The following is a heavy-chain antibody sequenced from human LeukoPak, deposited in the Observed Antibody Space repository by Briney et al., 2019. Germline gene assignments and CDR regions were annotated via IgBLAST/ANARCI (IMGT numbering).Heavy chain of an antibody. CDR1: GFTFSSYA. J-gene: IGHJ4*02. D-gene: IGHD2-15*01. V-gene: IGHV3-23*01. Sequence: GGSLRLSCAASGFTFSSYAMSWVRQAPGKGLEWVSAISGSGGSTYYADSVKGRFTISRDNSKNTLYLQMNSLRAEDTAVYYCAKDHGVCSGGSCYLNPFDYWGQGTLVTVSS. CDR3: AKDHGVCSGGSCYLNPFDY. CDR2: ISGSGGST.